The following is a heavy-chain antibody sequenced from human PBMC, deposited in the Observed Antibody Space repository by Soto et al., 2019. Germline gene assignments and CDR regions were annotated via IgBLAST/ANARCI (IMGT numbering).Heavy chain of an antibody. Sequence: ASVKVSCKASGYTFTSYYMHWVRQAPGQGLEWMGIINPSLGITNYAQKFQGRVTITRDKSTSTAYMELSSLRSEDTAVYYCARETGNGPWGQGTLVSVSS. D-gene: IGHD3-10*01. CDR3: ARETGNGP. J-gene: IGHJ5*02. CDR2: INPSLGIT. CDR1: GYTFTSYY. V-gene: IGHV1-46*01.